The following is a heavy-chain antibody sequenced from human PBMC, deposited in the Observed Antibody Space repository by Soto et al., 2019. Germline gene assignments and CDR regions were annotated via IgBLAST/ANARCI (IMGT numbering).Heavy chain of an antibody. CDR1: GGSFSGYY. CDR2: INHSGST. D-gene: IGHD1-7*01. CDR3: ARWGPYNWIYCYAFDI. J-gene: IGHJ3*02. Sequence: QVQLQQWGAGLLKPSETLSLTCAVYGGSFSGYYWSWIRQPPGKGLEWIGEINHSGSTNYNPSLKSRVTISVDTSKNQFSLKLSSVTAADTAVYYCARWGPYNWIYCYAFDIWGQGTMVTVSS. V-gene: IGHV4-34*01.